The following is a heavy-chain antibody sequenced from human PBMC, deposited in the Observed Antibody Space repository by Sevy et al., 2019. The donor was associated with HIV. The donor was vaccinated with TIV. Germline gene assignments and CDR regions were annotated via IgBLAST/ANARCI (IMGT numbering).Heavy chain of an antibody. Sequence: GGSLRLSCAASGFSFISYGMHWVRQAPGKGLEWVAVVSYDGSNKKYADSVKGRFTISRDNSKNTLYLQMNSLRAEDTAVYYCAKDMYTGGYIEYYFDSRGQGTLVTVSS. CDR3: AKDMYTGGYIEYYFDS. J-gene: IGHJ4*02. D-gene: IGHD1-26*01. CDR1: GFSFISYG. V-gene: IGHV3-30*18. CDR2: VSYDGSNK.